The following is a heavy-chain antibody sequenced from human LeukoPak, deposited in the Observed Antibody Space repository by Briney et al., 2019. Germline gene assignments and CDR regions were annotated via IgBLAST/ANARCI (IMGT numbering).Heavy chain of an antibody. D-gene: IGHD3-22*01. Sequence: SQTLSLTCTVSGGSISSGSYYWSWIRQPAGKGLEWIGRIYTSGSTNYNPSLKSRVTISVDTSKNQFSLKLSFVTAADTAVYYCARGSYDSSGYPFDYWGQGTLVTVSS. CDR1: GGSISSGSYY. CDR3: ARGSYDSSGYPFDY. CDR2: IYTSGST. J-gene: IGHJ4*02. V-gene: IGHV4-61*02.